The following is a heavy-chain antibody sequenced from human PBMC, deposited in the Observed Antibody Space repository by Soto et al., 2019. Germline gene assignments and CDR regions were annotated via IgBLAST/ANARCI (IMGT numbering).Heavy chain of an antibody. J-gene: IGHJ4*02. D-gene: IGHD1-26*01. Sequence: HSETLSLTCTVAGASVSSGGFSWSWIRQPPGKGLEWIGSISYSGSTTYYPSLRSRVTISVDTSKNQFSLRLNSVTAADTAIYFCARVTFLIVGSVFSTPFDFWGQGTLVTVSS. CDR3: ARVTFLIVGSVFSTPFDF. CDR2: ISYSGST. CDR1: GASVSSGGFS. V-gene: IGHV4-61*08.